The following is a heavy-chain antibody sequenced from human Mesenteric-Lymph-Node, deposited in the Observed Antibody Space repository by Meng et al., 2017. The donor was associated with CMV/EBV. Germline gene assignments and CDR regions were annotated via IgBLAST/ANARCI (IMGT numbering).Heavy chain of an antibody. J-gene: IGHJ4*02. CDR2: ISGSGGTT. CDR1: GFSFSNFA. D-gene: IGHD2-2*01. CDR3: AKDIVVVPATVQYFDF. Sequence: ESLKISCAASGFSFSNFAMSWVRQAPGKGLEWVSGISGSGGTTHYADSVKGRFTISRDNSKDTLHLQMNRLRVEDTAVYYCAKDIVVVPATVQYFDFWGQGTLVTVSS. V-gene: IGHV3-23*01.